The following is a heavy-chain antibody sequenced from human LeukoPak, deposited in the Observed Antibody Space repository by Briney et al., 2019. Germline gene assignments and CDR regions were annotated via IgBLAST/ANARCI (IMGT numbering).Heavy chain of an antibody. CDR3: ARRVTIFGVVIFWYYFDY. V-gene: IGHV4-59*12. CDR1: GGSISSYY. J-gene: IGHJ4*02. Sequence: SETLSLTCTVSGGSISSYYWSWIRQPPGKGLEWIGYIYYSGSTNYNPSLKSRVTISVDTSKNQFSQKLSSVTAADTAVYYCARRVTIFGVVIFWYYFDYWGQGTLVTVSS. D-gene: IGHD3-3*01. CDR2: IYYSGST.